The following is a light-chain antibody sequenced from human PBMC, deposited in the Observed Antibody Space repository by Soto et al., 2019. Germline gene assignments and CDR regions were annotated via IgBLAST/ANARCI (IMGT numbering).Light chain of an antibody. Sequence: IVLTQSPGTRTVGPGERSTRSWRASQTVSSSYLAWYQQKPGQAPRLLIYGASSRATGIPDRFSGSGSATDFTLTISRLEPEDFAVYYCQQYGGSPITFCLRTLLEIK. CDR3: QQYGGSPIT. CDR2: GAS. V-gene: IGKV3-20*01. CDR1: QTVSSSY. J-gene: IGKJ5*01.